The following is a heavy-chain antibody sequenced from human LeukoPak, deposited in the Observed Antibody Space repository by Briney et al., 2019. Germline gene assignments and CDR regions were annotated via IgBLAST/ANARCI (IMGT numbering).Heavy chain of an antibody. J-gene: IGHJ4*02. CDR2: IYYGGST. CDR1: GDSISSSSYY. CDR3: ARARLDSSGRFDY. D-gene: IGHD3-22*01. Sequence: SETLSLICTVSGDSISSSSYYWSWIREPPGKGLEWIGYIYYGGSTDYNPSLKSRVTISKDTSKTQFSLRLSSVTAADTAVYYCARARLDSSGRFDYWGQGTLVTVSS. V-gene: IGHV4-61*01.